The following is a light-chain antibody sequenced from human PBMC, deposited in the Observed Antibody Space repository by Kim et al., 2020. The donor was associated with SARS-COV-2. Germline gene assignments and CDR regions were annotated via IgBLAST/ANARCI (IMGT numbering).Light chain of an antibody. CDR1: QSVSSN. J-gene: IGKJ4*01. CDR3: QQYFNFLT. V-gene: IGKV3-15*01. Sequence: EIVMTQSPATLSVSPGERATLSCRASQSVSSNLAWYQQKPGQAPRLLIYDASTRATGIPARFSGSGSGTEFTLTISSLQSEDFAVYYCQQYFNFLTFGGGTKVDIK. CDR2: DAS.